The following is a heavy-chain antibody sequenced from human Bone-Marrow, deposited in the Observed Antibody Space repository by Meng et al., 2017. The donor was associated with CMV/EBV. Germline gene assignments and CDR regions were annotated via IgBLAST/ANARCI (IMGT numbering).Heavy chain of an antibody. CDR3: ARDQSSTWPFDY. D-gene: IGHD6-13*01. V-gene: IGHV4-39*07. CDR2: ISDIGRT. CDR1: GGSISTSNYY. J-gene: IGHJ4*02. Sequence: GSLRLSCTVSGGSISTSNYYWAWVRQPPGKGLEWIDSISDIGRTYYNPSLKTRVTISSDTSKNQLSLKLTSVTAADTAVYYCARDQSSTWPFDYWGQGTLVTVSS.